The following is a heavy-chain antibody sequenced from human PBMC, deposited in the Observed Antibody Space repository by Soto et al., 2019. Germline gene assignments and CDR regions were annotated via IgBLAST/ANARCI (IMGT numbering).Heavy chain of an antibody. D-gene: IGHD5-18*01. Sequence: GGSLRLSCAASGLTVSPYAMNCVRQAPGKVLEWVAAISGTGGTSYYADSVRGRFTISRDNSKNTLYLQMNSLRADDTAVYYCAKDRGDISMVTGHYSYGMDVWGQGTTVTVSS. CDR3: AKDRGDISMVTGHYSYGMDV. V-gene: IGHV3-23*01. J-gene: IGHJ6*02. CDR1: GLTVSPYA. CDR2: ISGTGGTS.